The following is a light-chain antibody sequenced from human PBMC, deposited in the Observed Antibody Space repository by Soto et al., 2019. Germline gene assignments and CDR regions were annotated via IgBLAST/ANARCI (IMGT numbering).Light chain of an antibody. CDR1: QSVTGN. V-gene: IGKV3-15*01. Sequence: EIVMTQSPATLSVSPGERATLSCRASQSVTGNFAWYQQKPGQAPRLLIYGASTRATGIPPRFSGSGSGAEFTLTIASLQSEGCADYYCQQYKKWPLTFGGGTNVELK. CDR3: QQYKKWPLT. J-gene: IGKJ4*02. CDR2: GAS.